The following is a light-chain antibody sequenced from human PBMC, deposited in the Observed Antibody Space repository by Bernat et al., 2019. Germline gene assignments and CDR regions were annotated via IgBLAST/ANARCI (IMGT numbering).Light chain of an antibody. CDR3: CSYAGNSFV. CDR2: DVS. Sequence: QSALTQPRSVSGSPGQSVTISCTGTSSDVGDRNYVSWYQHHPGQAPKFIIYDVSKRPSEVPDRFSGSKSGHTASLTISGLQADDEADYYCCSYAGNSFVFGTGTKVTVL. CDR1: SSDVGDRNY. J-gene: IGLJ1*01. V-gene: IGLV2-11*01.